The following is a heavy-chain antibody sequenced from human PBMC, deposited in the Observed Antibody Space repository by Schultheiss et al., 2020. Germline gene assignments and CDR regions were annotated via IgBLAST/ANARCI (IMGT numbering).Heavy chain of an antibody. V-gene: IGHV4-34*01. Sequence: SETLSLTCAVYGGSFSGYYWSWIRQPPGKGLEWIGEINHSGSTNYNPSLKSRVTISVDTSKNQFSLKLSSVTAADTAVYYCARVLSHYYGSGSYYNSYYYYYGMDVWGQGTTVT. CDR2: INHSGST. CDR1: GGSFSGYY. D-gene: IGHD3-10*01. CDR3: ARVLSHYYGSGSYYNSYYYYYGMDV. J-gene: IGHJ6*02.